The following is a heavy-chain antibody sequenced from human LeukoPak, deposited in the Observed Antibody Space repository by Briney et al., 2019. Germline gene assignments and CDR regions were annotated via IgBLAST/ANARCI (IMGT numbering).Heavy chain of an antibody. V-gene: IGHV3-7*01. CDR2: IKQGGSQR. CDR1: GFTFSDYW. J-gene: IGHJ4*02. CDR3: ARRGGSSSRRSPIDY. D-gene: IGHD6-6*01. Sequence: GGSLRLSCTASGFTFSDYWMTWVRQAPGKGPEWVANIKQGGSQRYYVDSVRGRFTISRDNAKNSLFLQMNGLRAEDTAVYYCARRGGSSSRRSPIDYWGQGTLVTVSS.